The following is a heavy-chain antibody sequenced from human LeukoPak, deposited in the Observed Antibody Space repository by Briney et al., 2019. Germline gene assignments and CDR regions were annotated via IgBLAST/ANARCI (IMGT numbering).Heavy chain of an antibody. CDR1: GGSFSGYY. J-gene: IGHJ4*02. Sequence: SETLSLTCAVYGGSFSGYYWSWIRQPPGKGLEWIGEINHSGSTNYNPSLKSRVTISVDTSKNQFSLKLSSVTAADTAVYYCARAPDSSGHFVHYFDSWGQGTLVTGSS. V-gene: IGHV4-34*01. CDR2: INHSGST. CDR3: ARAPDSSGHFVHYFDS. D-gene: IGHD3-22*01.